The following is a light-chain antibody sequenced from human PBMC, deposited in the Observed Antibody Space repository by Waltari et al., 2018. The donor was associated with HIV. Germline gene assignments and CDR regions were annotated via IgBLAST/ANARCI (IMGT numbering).Light chain of an antibody. CDR2: GAS. CDR3: QQYGSSSLT. Sequence: EIVLTPSPGTLCLSPGERATLSCRASQSVSSTYLAWYQQKPGQAPRLLIYGASSRATGIPDRFSGSGSGTDFTLTISRLEPEDFAVYYCQQYGSSSLTFGGGTKVEIK. CDR1: QSVSSTY. J-gene: IGKJ4*01. V-gene: IGKV3-20*01.